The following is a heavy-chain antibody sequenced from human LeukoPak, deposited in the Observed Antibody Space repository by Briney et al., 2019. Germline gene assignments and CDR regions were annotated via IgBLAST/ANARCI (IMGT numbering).Heavy chain of an antibody. CDR2: IYYSGST. CDR1: GDSISSSSYF. CDR3: ARWGRAGSGSYYYFDY. J-gene: IGHJ4*02. D-gene: IGHD3-10*01. Sequence: SETLSLTCTVSGDSISSSSYFWGWIRQPPGKGLEWLATIYYSGSTYYNPSLKSRVTISVDTSKNQFSLKLSSVTAADTAVYYCARWGRAGSGSYYYFDYWGQGTLVTVSS. V-gene: IGHV4-39*01.